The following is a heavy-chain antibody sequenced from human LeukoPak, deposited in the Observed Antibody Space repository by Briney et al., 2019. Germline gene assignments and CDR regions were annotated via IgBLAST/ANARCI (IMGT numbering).Heavy chain of an antibody. CDR3: ARGRAGIAAARFEY. D-gene: IGHD6-13*01. CDR2: ISFDGANK. V-gene: IGHV3-30*04. Sequence: GGSLRLSCATSGFTFSMSSMHWVRLAPGKGLEWLAGISFDGANKFSGDSVKGRFSISRDNSKNTLYLQMNSLGLDDTAVYFCARGRAGIAAARFEYWCQGSLDTVSS. CDR1: GFTFSMSS. J-gene: IGHJ4*02.